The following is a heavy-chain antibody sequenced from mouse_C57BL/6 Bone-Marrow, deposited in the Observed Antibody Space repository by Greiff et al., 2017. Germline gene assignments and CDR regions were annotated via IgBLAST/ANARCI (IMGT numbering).Heavy chain of an antibody. D-gene: IGHD2-1*01. Sequence: QVTLKESGPGILQPSQTLSLTCSFSGFSLSTFGMGVGWIRQPSGKGLEWLAHIWWDDDKYYNPALKSRLTIPKDTSKNHVFLKIANVDTADTATYYCARHYGNYVWYFDVWGTGTTVTVSS. CDR1: GFSLSTFGMG. CDR3: ARHYGNYVWYFDV. CDR2: IWWDDDK. V-gene: IGHV8-8*01. J-gene: IGHJ1*03.